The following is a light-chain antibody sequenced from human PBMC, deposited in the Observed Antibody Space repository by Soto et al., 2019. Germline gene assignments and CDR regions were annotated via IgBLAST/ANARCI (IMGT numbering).Light chain of an antibody. J-gene: IGLJ1*01. Sequence: QSVLAQPPSVSGAPGQKVTISCTGSSSNIGAGYDLHWYQQLPGTAPKLLLYGNINRPSGVPDRFSGSKSGNTAYLNISGLKAEDEADYYCTSYRSNKTQVFGHGT. CDR2: GNI. CDR3: TSYRSNKTQV. CDR1: SSNIGAGYD. V-gene: IGLV1-40*01.